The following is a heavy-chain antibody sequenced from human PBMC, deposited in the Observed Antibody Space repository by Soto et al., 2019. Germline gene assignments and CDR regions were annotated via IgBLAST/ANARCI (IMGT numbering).Heavy chain of an antibody. CDR1: GFTFSSYG. V-gene: IGHV3-33*06. Sequence: QVQLVESGGGVVQPGRSLRLSCAASGFTFSSYGMHWVRQAPGKGLEWVAVIWYDGSNKYYADSVKGRFTISRDNSTNTMYLQMNSLRAEDTAMFYCAKYYLYDSSSFTHPFDIWCRGTLVTVSS. J-gene: IGHJ2*01. CDR2: IWYDGSNK. CDR3: AKYYLYDSSSFTHPFDI. D-gene: IGHD3-22*01.